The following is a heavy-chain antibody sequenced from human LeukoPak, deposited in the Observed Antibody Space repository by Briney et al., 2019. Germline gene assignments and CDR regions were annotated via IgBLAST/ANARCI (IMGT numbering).Heavy chain of an antibody. CDR2: ISGYNGHT. Sequence: ASVRVSCKASGYTFPDYGISWVRQAPGQGLEWVGWISGYNGHTNYAQKFQGRVTMTTDTSTSTVHMELRTLRSDDTAVYYCARDQNIAGRPDYWGQGTLVTVSS. CDR3: ARDQNIAGRPDY. V-gene: IGHV1-18*01. J-gene: IGHJ4*02. D-gene: IGHD6-6*01. CDR1: GYTFPDYG.